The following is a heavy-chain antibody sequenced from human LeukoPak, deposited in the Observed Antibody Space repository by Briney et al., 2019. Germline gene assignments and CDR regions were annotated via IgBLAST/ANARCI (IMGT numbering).Heavy chain of an antibody. Sequence: GGSLRLSCAASGFTFSSYAIRWVRQAPGKGLEYVSAISSNGGSTYYANSVKGRFTISRDNSKNTLYLQMGSLRAEDMAVYYCARAYGYCSGGSCPRENWFDPWGQGTLVTVTS. D-gene: IGHD2-15*01. CDR2: ISSNGGST. CDR1: GFTFSSYA. V-gene: IGHV3-64*01. CDR3: ARAYGYCSGGSCPRENWFDP. J-gene: IGHJ5*02.